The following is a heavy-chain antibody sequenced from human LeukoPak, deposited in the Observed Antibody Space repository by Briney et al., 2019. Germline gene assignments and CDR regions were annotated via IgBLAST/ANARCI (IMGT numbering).Heavy chain of an antibody. Sequence: GGSLRLSCGGSGFTFRNYAMNWVRQAPGKGLEWVSSISKSSTDIDYAASVQGRFTISRDNAKNSLYLQMNSLRTEDTAVYYCASLIRDYYYDSGSYPVYYYYMDLWGKGTTVTISS. CDR1: GFTFRNYA. D-gene: IGHD3-10*01. CDR2: ISKSSTDI. J-gene: IGHJ6*03. CDR3: ASLIRDYYYDSGSYPVYYYYMDL. V-gene: IGHV3-21*01.